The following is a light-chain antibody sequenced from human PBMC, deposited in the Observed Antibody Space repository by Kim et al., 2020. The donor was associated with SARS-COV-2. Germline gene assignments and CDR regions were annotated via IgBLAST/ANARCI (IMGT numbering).Light chain of an antibody. J-gene: IGKJ1*01. Sequence: DIQMTQSPSTLSASVGDRVTITCRASQSIGTWLAWYQQKPGKAPKLLIYDASSLKTGVPLRFSGSGSGTEFTLTISSLQPDDLATYYCQQYNSYSWTFCQGTKV. CDR2: DAS. V-gene: IGKV1-5*01. CDR3: QQYNSYSWT. CDR1: QSIGTW.